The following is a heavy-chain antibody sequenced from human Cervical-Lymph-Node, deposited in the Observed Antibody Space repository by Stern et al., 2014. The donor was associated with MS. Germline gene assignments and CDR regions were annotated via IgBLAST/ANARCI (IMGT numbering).Heavy chain of an antibody. D-gene: IGHD6-13*01. V-gene: IGHV3-9*01. CDR2: ISWNSGNI. J-gene: IGHJ5*02. CDR1: GFTFDDYA. CDR3: ARNPSSSWPNWFDP. Sequence: EVQLEESGGGLVQPGRSLRLSCAASGFTFDDYAMHWVRQAPGKGLEWVSGISWNSGNIGYADSVKGRFTISRDNAKNSLYLQMNSLRAEDTALYYCARNPSSSWPNWFDPWGQGTLVTVSS.